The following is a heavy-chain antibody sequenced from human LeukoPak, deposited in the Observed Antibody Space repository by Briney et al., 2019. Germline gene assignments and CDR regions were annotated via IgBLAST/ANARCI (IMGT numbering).Heavy chain of an antibody. CDR3: ARSHGAMVRGVIIKEFLAFDI. J-gene: IGHJ3*02. CDR1: GYTFSTYT. D-gene: IGHD3-10*01. CDR2: IRAYSGNT. Sequence: ASVKVSCKATGYTFSTYTISWVRQAPGQGLEWMGWIRAYSGNTNYAQKLQGRVTITADKSTSTAYMELSSLRSEDTAVYYCARSHGAMVRGVIIKEFLAFDIWGQGTMVTVSS. V-gene: IGHV1-18*04.